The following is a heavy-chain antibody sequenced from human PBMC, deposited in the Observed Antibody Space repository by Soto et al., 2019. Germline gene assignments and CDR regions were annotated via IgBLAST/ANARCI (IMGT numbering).Heavy chain of an antibody. CDR2: IYPGDSDT. J-gene: IGHJ3*02. D-gene: IGHD1-26*01. CDR1: GYRFTNFW. CDR3: AKTYSGDSNDAFDI. V-gene: IGHV5-51*01. Sequence: GESLKIPCTGSGYRFTNFWIGWVRQMPGKGLEWMGIIYPGDSDTTYGPSFEGQVTFSADRSTSTAYLEWSSLRASDTAMYYCAKTYSGDSNDAFDIWGQGTLVTVS.